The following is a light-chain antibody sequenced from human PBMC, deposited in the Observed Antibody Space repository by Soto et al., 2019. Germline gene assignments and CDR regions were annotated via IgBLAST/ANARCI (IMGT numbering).Light chain of an antibody. CDR1: SSNIGAGYD. V-gene: IGLV1-40*01. Sequence: QSVLTRPPSVSGAPGQRVTISCTGSSSNIGAGYDVHWYQQLPGTAPKLLIYGNSNRPSAVPDRFSGSKSGTSASLAITGLQAEDEADYYCQSYDSSLSAVVFGGGTKLTVL. CDR2: GNS. CDR3: QSYDSSLSAVV. J-gene: IGLJ2*01.